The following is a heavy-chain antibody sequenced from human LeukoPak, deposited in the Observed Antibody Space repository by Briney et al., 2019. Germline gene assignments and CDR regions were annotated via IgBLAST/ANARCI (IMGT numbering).Heavy chain of an antibody. CDR1: GGSISSGDYY. J-gene: IGHJ3*02. D-gene: IGHD1-14*01. CDR2: IYYSGST. Sequence: PSQTLSLTCTVSGGSISSGDYYWSWIRQPPGKGLEWIGYIYYSGSTYYNPSLKSRVTISVDTSKNQFSLKLSSVTAADTAVYYCARDHRSPVDAFGIWGQGTMVTVSS. V-gene: IGHV4-30-4*01. CDR3: ARDHRSPVDAFGI.